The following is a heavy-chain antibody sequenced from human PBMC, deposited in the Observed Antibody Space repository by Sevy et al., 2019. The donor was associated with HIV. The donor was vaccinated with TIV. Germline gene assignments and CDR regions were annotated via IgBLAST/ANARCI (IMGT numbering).Heavy chain of an antibody. J-gene: IGHJ4*02. CDR3: TGDRSYGYFDS. V-gene: IGHV3-7*01. CDR1: GFTNDFW. CDR2: IKQDGSEM. Sequence: GGSLRLSCSASGFTNDFWMSWVRQAPGKALEWVANIKQDGSEMFYVDSVEGGFIISRDNAKNSIYLQMNTLRVEDTAVYYCTGDRSYGYFDSWGQGTLVTISS. D-gene: IGHD5-18*01.